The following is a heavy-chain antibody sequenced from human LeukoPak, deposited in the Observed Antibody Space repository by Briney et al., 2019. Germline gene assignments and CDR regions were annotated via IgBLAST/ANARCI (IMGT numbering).Heavy chain of an antibody. CDR1: GYTFTSYG. CDR3: ARDCSSTSCYVGPDY. J-gene: IGHJ4*02. Sequence: PWASVKVSCKASGYTFTSYGISWVRQAPGQGLEWMGWISAYNGNTNYAQKLQGRVTMTTDTSTSTAYMELRSLRSDDTAVYYCARDCSSTSCYVGPDYWGQGTLVTVSS. CDR2: ISAYNGNT. V-gene: IGHV1-18*01. D-gene: IGHD2-2*01.